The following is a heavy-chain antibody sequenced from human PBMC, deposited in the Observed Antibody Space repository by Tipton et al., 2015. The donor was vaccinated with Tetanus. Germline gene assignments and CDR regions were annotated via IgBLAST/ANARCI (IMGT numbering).Heavy chain of an antibody. D-gene: IGHD2-2*01. CDR2: IYYSGST. CDR1: GGSISSGGYY. CDR3: ARVITSAVPRSSGWFGP. J-gene: IGHJ5*02. Sequence: TLSLTCTVSGGSISSGGYYWSWIRQHPGKGLEWIGYIYYSGSTYYNPSLKSRVTISVDTSKNQFSLKLSSVTAADTPVYYCARVITSAVPRSSGWFGPRGQGTLAAVSS. V-gene: IGHV4-31*03.